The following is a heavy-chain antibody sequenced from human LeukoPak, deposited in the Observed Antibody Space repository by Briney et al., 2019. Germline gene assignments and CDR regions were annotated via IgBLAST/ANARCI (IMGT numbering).Heavy chain of an antibody. CDR3: ARHLRYYGILMWFDP. Sequence: SETLSLTCTVSGASISRYFWNWIRQPPGKELEWIGYISSGGSTNYNPSLKSRVTITIDTSKNQFSLKLTSVTAADTAVYYCARHLRYYGILMWFDPWGQGTLVTVSS. J-gene: IGHJ5*02. CDR2: ISSGGST. V-gene: IGHV4-59*08. CDR1: GASISRYF. D-gene: IGHD3-9*01.